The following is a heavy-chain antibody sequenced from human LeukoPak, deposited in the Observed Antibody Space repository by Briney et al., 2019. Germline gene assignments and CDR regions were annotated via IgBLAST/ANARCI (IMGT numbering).Heavy chain of an antibody. Sequence: GGSLRLSCAASGFTFSSYAMHWVRQAPGKGLEWVAVISYDGSNKYYADSLKGRFTISRDNAKNSLYLQMNSLRAEDTAVYYCARGSSSWYYFDYWGQGTLVTVSS. J-gene: IGHJ4*02. CDR2: ISYDGSNK. V-gene: IGHV3-30*04. CDR1: GFTFSSYA. CDR3: ARGSSSWYYFDY. D-gene: IGHD6-13*01.